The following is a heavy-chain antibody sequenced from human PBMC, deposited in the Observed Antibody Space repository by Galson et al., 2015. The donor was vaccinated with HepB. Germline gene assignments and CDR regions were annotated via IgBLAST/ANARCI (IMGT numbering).Heavy chain of an antibody. V-gene: IGHV3-30-3*01. Sequence: SLRLSCAASGFTFSSYAMHWVRQAPGKGLEWVAVISYDGSNKYYADSVKGRFTISRDNSKNTLYLQMNSLRAEDTAVYYCARAYSSAPGDYWGQGTLVTVSS. J-gene: IGHJ4*02. CDR3: ARAYSSAPGDY. CDR2: ISYDGSNK. D-gene: IGHD6-19*01. CDR1: GFTFSSYA.